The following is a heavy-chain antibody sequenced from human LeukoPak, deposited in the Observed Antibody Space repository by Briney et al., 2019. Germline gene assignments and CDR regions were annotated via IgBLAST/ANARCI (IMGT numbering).Heavy chain of an antibody. J-gene: IGHJ6*03. CDR2: IYTSGST. V-gene: IGHV4-61*02. D-gene: IGHD5-12*01. CDR3: ARMMSGYDYFYYYYYMDV. CDR1: GGTISSGSYY. Sequence: SETLSLTCTVSGGTISSGSYYWSWIRQPAGKGLEWIGRIYTSGSTNYNPSLKSRVTISVDTSKNQFSLKLSSVTAADKAGYYCARMMSGYDYFYYYYYMDVWGKGTTVTVSS.